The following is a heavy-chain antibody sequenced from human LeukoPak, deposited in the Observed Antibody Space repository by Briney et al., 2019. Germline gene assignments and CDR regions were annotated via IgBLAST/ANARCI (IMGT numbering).Heavy chain of an antibody. J-gene: IGHJ6*03. CDR2: ISSSSSYI. CDR3: ARDGRFMDYMDV. CDR1: GFTFTTYG. V-gene: IGHV3-21*01. Sequence: GGTLRLSCSASGFTFTTYGMNWVRQAPGKGLEWVSSISSSSSYIYYADSVKGRFTISRDNAKNSLYLQMNSLRAEDTAVYYCARDGRFMDYMDVWGKGTTVTVSS. D-gene: IGHD1-26*01.